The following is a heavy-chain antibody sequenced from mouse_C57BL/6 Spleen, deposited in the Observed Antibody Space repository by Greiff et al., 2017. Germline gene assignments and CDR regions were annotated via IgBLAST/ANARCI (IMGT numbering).Heavy chain of an antibody. Sequence: EVMLVESGGGLVKPGGSLKLSCAASGFTFSDYGMHWVRQAPEKGLAWVAYISSGSSTIYYADTVKGRFTISRDNAKNTLFLQMTSLRSEDTAMYYCARDTTVVPTFPFAYWGQGTLVTVSA. CDR1: GFTFSDYG. CDR2: ISSGSSTI. D-gene: IGHD1-1*01. J-gene: IGHJ3*01. V-gene: IGHV5-17*01. CDR3: ARDTTVVPTFPFAY.